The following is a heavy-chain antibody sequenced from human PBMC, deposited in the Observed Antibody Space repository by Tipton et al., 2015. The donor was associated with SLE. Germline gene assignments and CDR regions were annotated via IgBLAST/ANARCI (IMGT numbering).Heavy chain of an antibody. V-gene: IGHV3-33*01. CDR1: GFTFSSYG. D-gene: IGHD5-12*01. CDR3: ARTPCAWLRTWDYFDY. J-gene: IGHJ4*02. Sequence: SLRLSCAASGFTFSSYGMHWVRQAPGKGLEWVAVIWYDGSNKYYADSVKGRFTISRDNSKNTLYLQMNSLRAEDTAVYYCARTPCAWLRTWDYFDYWGQGTLVTVSS. CDR2: IWYDGSNK.